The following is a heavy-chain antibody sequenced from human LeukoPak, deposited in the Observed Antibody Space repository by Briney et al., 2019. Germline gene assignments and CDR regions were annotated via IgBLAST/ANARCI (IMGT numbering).Heavy chain of an antibody. V-gene: IGHV3-23*01. CDR1: GFTFSSYA. J-gene: IGHJ4*02. CDR2: ISGSGGST. D-gene: IGHD6-19*01. Sequence: GGSLRLSCAASGFTFSSYAMSWVRPAPEKGLEWVSAISGSGGSTYYANSVKGLFTISRDNSKNTLYLQMNSLRAEATAVYYCTKDQGWDSYFDYWGQGTLVTVSS. CDR3: TKDQGWDSYFDY.